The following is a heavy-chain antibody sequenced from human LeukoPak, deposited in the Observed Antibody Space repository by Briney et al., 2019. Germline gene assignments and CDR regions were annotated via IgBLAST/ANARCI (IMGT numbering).Heavy chain of an antibody. CDR1: GFTFSSYA. CDR3: VKSSSSWSQFEYFQH. Sequence: PGRSLRLSCSASGFTFSSYAMHWVRQAPGKGLEYVSAISSNGGSTYYADSVKGRFTISRDNSKNTLYLQMSSLRAEDTAVYYCVKSSSSWSQFEYFQHWGQGTLVTVSS. D-gene: IGHD6-13*01. J-gene: IGHJ1*01. V-gene: IGHV3-64D*06. CDR2: ISSNGGST.